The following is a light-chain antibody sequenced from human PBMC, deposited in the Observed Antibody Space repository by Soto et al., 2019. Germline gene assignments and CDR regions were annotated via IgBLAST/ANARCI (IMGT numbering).Light chain of an antibody. CDR3: QQRSNWPSLT. V-gene: IGKV3-11*01. CDR2: DAS. J-gene: IGKJ4*01. Sequence: EIVLTQSPATLSLSPGERATLSCRASQSVSSYLAWYQQKPGQAPRLLIYDASNRATGIPARFSGSGSGTDFTLSTSSLGPEDFAVYYCQQRSNWPSLTFGGGTKVEIK. CDR1: QSVSSY.